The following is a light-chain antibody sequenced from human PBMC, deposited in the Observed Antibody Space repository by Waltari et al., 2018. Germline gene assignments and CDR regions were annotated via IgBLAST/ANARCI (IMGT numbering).Light chain of an antibody. V-gene: IGKV1-5*03. CDR3: QKYNSYSRT. J-gene: IGKJ1*01. CDR2: KAS. CDR1: HSISSW. Sequence: DIQMTQSPSTLSASVGDRVTITCRASHSISSWVAWYNQTPGKAPKLLIYKASSLESGGPSRFSGSGSWTEFTLTISSLQPDDFATYYCQKYNSYSRTFGQGTKVEIK.